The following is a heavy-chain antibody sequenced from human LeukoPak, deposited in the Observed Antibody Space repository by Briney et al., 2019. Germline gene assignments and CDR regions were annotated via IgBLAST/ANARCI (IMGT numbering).Heavy chain of an antibody. CDR1: GFTFDDYA. CDR3: AKDIGGGYCSSTSCYGLDY. D-gene: IGHD2-2*01. J-gene: IGHJ4*02. CDR2: ISWNSGSI. V-gene: IGHV3-9*01. Sequence: GRSLRLSCAASGFTFDDYAMHWVRQASGKGLEWVSGISWNSGSIGYADSVKGRFTISRDNAKNSLYLQMNSLRAEDTALYYCAKDIGGGYCSSTSCYGLDYWGQGTLVTVSS.